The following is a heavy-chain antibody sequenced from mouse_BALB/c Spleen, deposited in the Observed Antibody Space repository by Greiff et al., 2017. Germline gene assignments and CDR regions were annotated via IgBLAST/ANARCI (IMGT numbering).Heavy chain of an antibody. CDR2: ISSGSSTI. D-gene: IGHD2-4*01. CDR1: GFTFSSFG. J-gene: IGHJ2*01. CDR3: ARYGYDSFDY. Sequence: DVMLVESGGGLVQPGGSRKLSCAASGFTFSSFGMHWVRQAPEKGLEWVAYISSGSSTIYYADTVKGRFTISRDNPKNTLFLQMTSLRSEDTAMYYCARYGYDSFDYWGQGTTLTVSS. V-gene: IGHV5-17*02.